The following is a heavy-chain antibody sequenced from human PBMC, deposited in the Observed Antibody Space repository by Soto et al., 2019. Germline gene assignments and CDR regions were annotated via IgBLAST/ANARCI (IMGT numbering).Heavy chain of an antibody. V-gene: IGHV3-23*01. CDR1: GFTFSSYA. D-gene: IGHD2-8*01. CDR3: AKSQIVLMVYANPQFDY. J-gene: IGHJ4*02. Sequence: GGSLRLSCAASGFTFSSYAMSWVRQAPGKGLEWVSAISGSGGSTYYADSVKGRFTISRDNSKNTLYLQMNSLRAEDTAVYYCAKSQIVLMVYANPQFDYWGQGTLVTVSS. CDR2: ISGSGGST.